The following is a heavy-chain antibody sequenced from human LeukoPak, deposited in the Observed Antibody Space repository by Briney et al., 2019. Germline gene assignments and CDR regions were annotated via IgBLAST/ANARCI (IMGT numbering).Heavy chain of an antibody. V-gene: IGHV3-30*02. J-gene: IGHJ5*02. D-gene: IGHD3-10*01. CDR2: IRYGGSNE. CDR3: AKDLGITMIRGAMEFDP. Sequence: GGSLRLSCAASGFILNNYGMHWVRQVPGKGLEWVAYIRYGGSNEYNRDSVKGRLTISRDNSKNMVYLQMNSLRADDTAVYYCAKDLGITMIRGAMEFDPWAQGTLVTVSS. CDR1: GFILNNYG.